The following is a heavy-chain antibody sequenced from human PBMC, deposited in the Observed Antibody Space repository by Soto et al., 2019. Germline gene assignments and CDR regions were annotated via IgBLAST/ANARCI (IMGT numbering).Heavy chain of an antibody. D-gene: IGHD3-16*01. CDR3: TTGLTLRSRYGMDV. CDR1: VFTFINAW. J-gene: IGHJ6*02. CDR2: IKSKTDGGTT. Sequence: PGWSLRLSCASSVFTFINAWMSWVRQAPGKGLEWVGRIKSKTDGGTTDYAAPVKGRFTISRDDSKNTLYLQMNSLKTEDTAVYYCTTGLTLRSRYGMDVWGQGTTVTVSS. V-gene: IGHV3-15*01.